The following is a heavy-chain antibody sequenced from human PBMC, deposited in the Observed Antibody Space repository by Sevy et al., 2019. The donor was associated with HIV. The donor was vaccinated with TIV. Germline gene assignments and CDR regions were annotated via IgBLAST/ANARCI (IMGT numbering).Heavy chain of an antibody. J-gene: IGHJ4*02. CDR1: GFTFSSYS. Sequence: GGSLRLSCAASGFTFSSYSMNWVRQAPGKGMEWVSYISSSSSTIYYAHSVKGRLTIFRDNAKNSRYLQMNSLRDEDTAVYYCARDGGGCSGGSCYSGNHFDYWGQGTLVTVSS. CDR2: ISSSSSTI. V-gene: IGHV3-48*02. D-gene: IGHD2-15*01. CDR3: ARDGGGCSGGSCYSGNHFDY.